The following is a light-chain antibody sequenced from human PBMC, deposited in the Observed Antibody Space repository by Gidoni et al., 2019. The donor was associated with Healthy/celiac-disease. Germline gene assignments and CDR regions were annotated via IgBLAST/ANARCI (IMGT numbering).Light chain of an antibody. CDR3: QQYYSTPWT. CDR1: QSVLYSSNNKNY. CDR2: WAS. J-gene: IGKJ1*01. Sequence: DIVMTQSPDSLAVSLGERATINCKSSQSVLYSSNNKNYLAWSQQKPGQPSKLLIYWASTRESGVPDRFSGSGSGTDFTLTISSLQAEDVAVYYCQQYYSTPWTFGQXTKVEIK. V-gene: IGKV4-1*01.